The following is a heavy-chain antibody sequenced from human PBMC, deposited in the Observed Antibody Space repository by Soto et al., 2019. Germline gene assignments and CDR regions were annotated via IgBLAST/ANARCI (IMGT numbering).Heavy chain of an antibody. J-gene: IGHJ4*02. CDR3: ARGTNSQLRYFDWPLDY. D-gene: IGHD3-9*01. CDR1: GYTFASYY. V-gene: IGHV1-8*01. CDR2: MNPNSGNT. Sequence: GASVKVSCKASGYTFASYYINWVRQATGQGLEWMGWMNPNSGNTGYAQKFQGRVTMTRNTSISTAYMELSSLRSEDTAVYYCARGTNSQLRYFDWPLDYWGQGTLVTVSS.